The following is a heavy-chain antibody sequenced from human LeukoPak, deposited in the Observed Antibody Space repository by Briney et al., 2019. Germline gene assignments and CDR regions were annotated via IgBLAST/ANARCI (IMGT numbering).Heavy chain of an antibody. Sequence: SETLSLTCTVSGYSISSGYYWGWIRQPPGKGLEWIGSIYHSGSTYYNPSLKSRVTISVDTSKNQFSLKLSSVTAADTAVYYCARRPIVAAGTWDYWGQGTLVTVSS. CDR1: GYSISSGYY. CDR2: IYHSGST. J-gene: IGHJ4*02. D-gene: IGHD6-13*01. V-gene: IGHV4-38-2*02. CDR3: ARRPIVAAGTWDY.